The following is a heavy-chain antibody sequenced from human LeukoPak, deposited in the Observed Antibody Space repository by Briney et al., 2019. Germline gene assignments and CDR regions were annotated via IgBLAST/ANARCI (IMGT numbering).Heavy chain of an antibody. Sequence: GESLKISCKGSGYTFTNYWIDWVRQKPGKGLEWMGIIYPGDSDTRYSPSFQGQVTISADKSISTAYLQWSSLRASDTAIYYCARQSADSSSWNFDAFDIWGQGTMVTVSS. V-gene: IGHV5-51*01. D-gene: IGHD6-13*01. J-gene: IGHJ3*02. CDR1: GYTFTNYW. CDR3: ARQSADSSSWNFDAFDI. CDR2: IYPGDSDT.